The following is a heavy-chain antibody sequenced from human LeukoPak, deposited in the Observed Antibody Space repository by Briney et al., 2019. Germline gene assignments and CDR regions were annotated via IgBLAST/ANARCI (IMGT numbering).Heavy chain of an antibody. Sequence: PSETLSLTCTVSGDSTSSHSWSWIRQPPGKGLEWIGYISYSGSTNYNPSLKSRVTMSVDTSKNQFSLRLNSVTAADPAVYYCARGLTGTTYNYYYYMDVWGKGTTVTVSS. V-gene: IGHV4-59*11. D-gene: IGHD1-20*01. CDR1: GDSTSSHS. J-gene: IGHJ6*03. CDR2: ISYSGST. CDR3: ARGLTGTTYNYYYYMDV.